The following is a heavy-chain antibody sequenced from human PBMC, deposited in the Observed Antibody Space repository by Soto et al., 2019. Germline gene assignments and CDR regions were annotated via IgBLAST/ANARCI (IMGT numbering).Heavy chain of an antibody. CDR1: WGSRINYG. J-gene: IGHJ4*02. CDR3: GRGQLWSRDFDY. V-gene: IGHV4-59*01. CDR2: IYDSGST. D-gene: IGHD3-10*01. Sequence: LVLLSLSCTVAWGSRINYGGSWIRQPPGKVLEWVGCIYDSGSTKYNPSLRSRVSLSVDMSKNQFSLRLTSVTAADTAVYYCGRGQLWSRDFDYWGPVALVTVSS.